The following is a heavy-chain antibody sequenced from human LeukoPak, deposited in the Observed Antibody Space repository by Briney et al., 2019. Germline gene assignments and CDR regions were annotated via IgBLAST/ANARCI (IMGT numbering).Heavy chain of an antibody. J-gene: IGHJ3*02. CDR2: IYYSGST. CDR1: GGPISSSSYY. Sequence: SETLSLTCTVSGGPISSSSYYWGWIRKPPGKGLEWIGSIYYSGSTYYHPSLKSRVTISVDTAKNQFSLKLSSVTAADTAVYYCARGFSSMAMISRVFDIWGQGTMVTVSS. V-gene: IGHV4-39*01. D-gene: IGHD3-22*01. CDR3: ARGFSSMAMISRVFDI.